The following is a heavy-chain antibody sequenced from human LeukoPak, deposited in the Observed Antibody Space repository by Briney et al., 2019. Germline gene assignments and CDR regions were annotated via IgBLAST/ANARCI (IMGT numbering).Heavy chain of an antibody. D-gene: IGHD6-19*01. CDR1: GYTLTELS. CDR2: FDPEDGET. V-gene: IGHV1-24*01. CDR3: ATRSSGWYEGWTKHFDY. J-gene: IGHJ4*02. Sequence: ASVKVSCKVSGYTLTELSMHWVRQAPGKGLEWMGGFDPEDGETIYAQKFQGRVTMTEDTSTDTAYMELSSLRSEDTAVYYCATRSSGWYEGWTKHFDYWGQGTLVTVSS.